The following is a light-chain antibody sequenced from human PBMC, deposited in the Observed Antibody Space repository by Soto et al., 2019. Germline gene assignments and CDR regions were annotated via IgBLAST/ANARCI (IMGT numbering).Light chain of an antibody. CDR3: QQYNNWPPWT. CDR1: QSVSSN. V-gene: IGKV3-15*01. J-gene: IGKJ1*01. CDR2: GAS. Sequence: EVVMRQSPATLSVSPGEGATLSCRASQSVSSNLAWYQQKPGQAPRLLMYGASTRAPGISARFSGSGSGTEFTLTISSLQSEDFAVYYCQQYNNWPPWTFGQGTKV.